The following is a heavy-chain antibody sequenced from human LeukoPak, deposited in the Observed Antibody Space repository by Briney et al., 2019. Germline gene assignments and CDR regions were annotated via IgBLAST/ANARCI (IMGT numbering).Heavy chain of an antibody. CDR2: ISSNGGST. CDR3: ARSIYGDYRLPGYFDL. D-gene: IGHD4-17*01. CDR1: GFTFSSYA. V-gene: IGHV3-64*01. J-gene: IGHJ2*01. Sequence: PGGSLRLSCAASGFTFSSYAMHWVRQAPGKGLEYVSAISSNGGSTYYANSVKGRFTISRDNSKNTLYLRMGSLRAEDMAVYYCARSIYGDYRLPGYFDLWGRGTLVTVSS.